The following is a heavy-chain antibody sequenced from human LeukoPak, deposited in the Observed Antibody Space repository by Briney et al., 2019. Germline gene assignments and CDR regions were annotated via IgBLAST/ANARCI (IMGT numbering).Heavy chain of an antibody. CDR1: GDGIHNFY. CDR2: IYSTGST. J-gene: IGHJ4*02. D-gene: IGHD3-16*01. CDR3: ARGVGLKYYFDS. Sequence: PSETLSLTCTVSGDGIHNFYCNWIRQPAGEGLEWIGRIYSTGSTNYNPSLRSRVTTSVDTSNNQFSLKLSSVAAADTAIYYCARGVGLKYYFDSWGQGTLVTVSS. V-gene: IGHV4-4*07.